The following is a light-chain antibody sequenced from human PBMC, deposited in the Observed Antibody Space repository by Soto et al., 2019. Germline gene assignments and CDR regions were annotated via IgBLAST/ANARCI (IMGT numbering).Light chain of an antibody. J-gene: IGKJ4*01. CDR3: QQYNNWPGLT. V-gene: IGKV3-15*01. CDR2: GAS. CDR1: QSVSSN. Sequence: EIVMTQSPATLSVSPGERATLSCRASQSVSSNLAWYQQKPGQAPRLLIYGASTRATGIPARFSGSGSGTEFTLTISSLQSEDFAVYYCQQYNNWPGLTFCGGTNVEIK.